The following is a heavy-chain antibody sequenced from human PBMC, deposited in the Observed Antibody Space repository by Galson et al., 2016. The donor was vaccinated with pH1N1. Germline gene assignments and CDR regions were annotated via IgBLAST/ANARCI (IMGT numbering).Heavy chain of an antibody. CDR3: AKGLGTTLYYYFYFMDV. Sequence: SLRLSCAASGFTFRGYGMHWVRQAPGKGLEWVAFIRYDGGSKYYADSVKGRFTISRDNARDTLFLQMTSLRPDDRAVYYCAKGLGTTLYYYFYFMDVWGKGTTVTVSS. CDR2: IRYDGGSK. J-gene: IGHJ6*03. D-gene: IGHD1-26*01. CDR1: GFTFRGYG. V-gene: IGHV3-30*02.